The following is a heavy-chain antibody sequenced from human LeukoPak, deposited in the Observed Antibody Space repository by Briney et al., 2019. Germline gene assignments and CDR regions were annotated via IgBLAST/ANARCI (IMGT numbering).Heavy chain of an antibody. V-gene: IGHV4-30-4*01. Sequence: SQTLSLTCTVSGGSISSGDYYWSWIRQPPGKGLEWIGYIYYSGSTYYNPSLKSQVTISVDTSKNQFSLKLSSVTAADTAVYYCARVTYYYDSSGYQRYYFDYWGQGTLVTVSS. D-gene: IGHD3-22*01. CDR3: ARVTYYYDSSGYQRYYFDY. CDR1: GGSISSGDYY. J-gene: IGHJ4*02. CDR2: IYYSGST.